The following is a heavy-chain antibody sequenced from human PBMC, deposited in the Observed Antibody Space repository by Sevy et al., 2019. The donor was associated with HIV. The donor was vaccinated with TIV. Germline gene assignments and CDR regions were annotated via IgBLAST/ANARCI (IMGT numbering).Heavy chain of an antibody. V-gene: IGHV1-24*01. Sequence: ASVKVSCKISGYPLTEFSMHWVRHAPGQGLQWMGSFDPEDGKIIYAQQFQGRLTMTDHTATDTAYMELSSLSSEDTAVYYCVITRESYSDNSGYFDYWGQGTLVTVSS. CDR1: GYPLTEFS. CDR2: FDPEDGKI. CDR3: VITRESYSDNSGYFDY. J-gene: IGHJ4*02. D-gene: IGHD3-22*01.